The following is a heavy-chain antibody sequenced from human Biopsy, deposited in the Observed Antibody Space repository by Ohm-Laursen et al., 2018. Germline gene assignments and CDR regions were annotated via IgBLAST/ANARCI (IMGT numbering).Heavy chain of an antibody. CDR1: GGSISSDY. V-gene: IGHV4-59*08. J-gene: IGHJ4*02. CDR3: ARQEFATSPLDY. D-gene: IGHD3-10*01. Sequence: PGTLSLTCIVSGGSISSDYWSWIRQTPGKGLEWIGYIYYSGSTNYNPSLKSRVTISVDTSKNQFSLRLNSVTAADTAMYYCARQEFATSPLDYWGQGSLVTVSS. CDR2: IYYSGST.